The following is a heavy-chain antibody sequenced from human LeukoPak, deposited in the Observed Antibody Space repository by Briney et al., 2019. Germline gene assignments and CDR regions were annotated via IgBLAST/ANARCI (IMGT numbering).Heavy chain of an antibody. Sequence: PGGSLRLSCVASGFSFSSYGMHWVRQAPGKGLEWVAFIRYDGTNKYYADSVKGRFTISRDSSKNTLYLQINSLRVKYTAVYYXAXXXXEGSGXSPXDYWGQXTLVAVSS. J-gene: IGHJ4*02. CDR1: GFSFSSYG. CDR3: AXXXXEGSGXSPXDY. V-gene: IGHV3-30*02. CDR2: IRYDGTNK. D-gene: IGHD2-15*01.